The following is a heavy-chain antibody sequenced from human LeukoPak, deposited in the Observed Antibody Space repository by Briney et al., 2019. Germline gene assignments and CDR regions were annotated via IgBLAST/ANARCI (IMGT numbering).Heavy chain of an antibody. CDR1: GFTLSRYE. D-gene: IGHD3-9*01. J-gene: IGHJ6*02. CDR2: ISSSGTTI. CDR3: ASFFSPISLDWLHQEYYAMHV. Sequence: GGSLRLSCAPCGFTLSRYEMNCVRQAPGNGLEWVSYISSSGTTIYYADSVKGRFTITRDNAKNSLYLQMISLRAEDTAVYYCASFFSPISLDWLHQEYYAMHVWGQGTTVTVSS. V-gene: IGHV3-48*03.